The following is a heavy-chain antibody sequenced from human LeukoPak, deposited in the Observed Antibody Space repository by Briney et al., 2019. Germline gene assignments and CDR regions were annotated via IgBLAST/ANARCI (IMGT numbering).Heavy chain of an antibody. J-gene: IGHJ6*03. CDR1: GGSISGYF. V-gene: IGHV4-4*07. CDR3: AREASHAVPYTIFGVVTYYYYMDV. Sequence: PSETLSLTCTVSGGSISGYFWSWIRQPAGKGLEWIGRIHDNGDSNHNPSLKSRVTMALDTSGNQVSLKLSSVTAADTAVYYCAREASHAVPYTIFGVVTYYYYMDVWGKGTTVTVSS. CDR2: IHDNGDS. D-gene: IGHD3-3*01.